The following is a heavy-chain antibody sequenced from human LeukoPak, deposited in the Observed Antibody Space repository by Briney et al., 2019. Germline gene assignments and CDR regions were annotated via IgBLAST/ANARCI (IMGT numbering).Heavy chain of an antibody. CDR2: ITTGRGET. Sequence: ASVKVSCKASGYTFTDYALHWVRQAPGRSLEWMGWITTGRGETRYSQDFQRRITLTRDKSANTVYMDLSDLTSEDTAVYYCARGGQQWRGGNYFDSWGQGTLVAVSS. D-gene: IGHD6-19*01. V-gene: IGHV1-3*03. J-gene: IGHJ4*02. CDR1: GYTFTDYA. CDR3: ARGGQQWRGGNYFDS.